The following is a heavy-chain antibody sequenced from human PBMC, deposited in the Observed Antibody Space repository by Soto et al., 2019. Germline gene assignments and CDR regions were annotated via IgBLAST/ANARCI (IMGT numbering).Heavy chain of an antibody. CDR3: ARDGRGDFGDSKIDY. CDR1: GYSISSGYY. J-gene: IGHJ4*02. Sequence: SETLSLTCAVSGYSISSGYYWGWIRQPPGKGLEWIGSIYHSGSTYYNPSLKSRVTISVDTSKNQFSLKLSSVTAADTAVYYCARDGRGDFGDSKIDYWGQGTLVTVSS. CDR2: IYHSGST. V-gene: IGHV4-38-2*02. D-gene: IGHD4-17*01.